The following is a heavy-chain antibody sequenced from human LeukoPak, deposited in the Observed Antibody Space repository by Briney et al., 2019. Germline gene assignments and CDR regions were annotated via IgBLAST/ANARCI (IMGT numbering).Heavy chain of an antibody. V-gene: IGHV3-66*01. D-gene: IGHD3-16*02. J-gene: IGHJ4*02. Sequence: GGSLRLSCAASGFTVSSNYMSWVRQAPGKGLEWVSVIYSGGSTYYADSVKGRFTISRDNSKNTLYLQMNSLRAEDTAVYYCARSEEWYVWGSYRSQGPNFDYWGQGTLVTVSS. CDR2: IYSGGST. CDR3: ARSEEWYVWGSYRSQGPNFDY. CDR1: GFTVSSNY.